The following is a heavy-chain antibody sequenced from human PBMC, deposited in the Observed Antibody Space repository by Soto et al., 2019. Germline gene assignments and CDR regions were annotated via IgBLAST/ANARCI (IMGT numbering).Heavy chain of an antibody. CDR2: INHSGST. D-gene: IGHD6-13*01. Sequence: SETLSLTCAVYGGSFIGYYWSWILQPPGKGLEWIGEINHSGSTNYNPSLKSRVTISVDTSKNQFSLKLSSVTAADTAVYYCARGGVYRSSWSRRPYHYWGQGTLVTVSS. CDR1: GGSFIGYY. J-gene: IGHJ4*02. V-gene: IGHV4-34*01. CDR3: ARGGVYRSSWSRRPYHY.